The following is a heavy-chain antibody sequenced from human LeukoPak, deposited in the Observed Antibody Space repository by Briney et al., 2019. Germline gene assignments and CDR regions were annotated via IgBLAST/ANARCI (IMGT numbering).Heavy chain of an antibody. Sequence: GGSLRLSCAASGFTISTNYLSWVRQAPGKGLVWVSALHSGGHTFYADSVRGRFIISRDISKNTLHLQMNDLGAEDTALYYCVRGLSGVSSWYFDLWGRGTLVSVSS. CDR3: VRGLSGVSSWYFDL. J-gene: IGHJ2*01. V-gene: IGHV3-53*01. CDR1: GFTISTNY. CDR2: LHSGGHT. D-gene: IGHD7-27*01.